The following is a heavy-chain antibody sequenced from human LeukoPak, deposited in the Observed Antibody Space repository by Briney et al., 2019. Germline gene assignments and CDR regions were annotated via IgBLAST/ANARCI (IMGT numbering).Heavy chain of an antibody. CDR3: ATLNTSGWYFDY. CDR2: IYYSGST. V-gene: IGHV4-39*01. Sequence: SETLSLTCTVSGGSISSSSYYWGWIRQPPGKGLEWIGSIYYSGSTYYNPPLKSRLTISVDTSKNQFSLKLGSVTAADAAVYYCATLNTSGWYFDYWGQGTLVTVSS. CDR1: GGSISSSSYY. D-gene: IGHD6-19*01. J-gene: IGHJ4*02.